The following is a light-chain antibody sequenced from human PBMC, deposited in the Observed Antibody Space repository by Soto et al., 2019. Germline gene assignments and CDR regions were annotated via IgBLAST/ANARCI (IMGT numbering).Light chain of an antibody. V-gene: IGKV1-9*01. CDR2: GAS. CDR1: QGITSY. Sequence: DSQMTQSPSTLSSSVGDRFTITCGGSQGITSYLAWYRQKPGKAPNLLIYGASTLQSGVPSRFSGSGSGTDFTLTISSLQAEDFATYYCQQTRSYPSTFGGGTKVDIK. CDR3: QQTRSYPST. J-gene: IGKJ4*01.